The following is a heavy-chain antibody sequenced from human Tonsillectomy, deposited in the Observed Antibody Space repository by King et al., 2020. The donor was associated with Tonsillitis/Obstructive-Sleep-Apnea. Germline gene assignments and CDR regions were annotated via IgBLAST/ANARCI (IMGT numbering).Heavy chain of an antibody. CDR1: GFTFSNYW. D-gene: IGHD5-18*01. CDR3: ARAGRYSYGYAFDI. J-gene: IGHJ3*02. CDR2: IQQDGSEK. Sequence: VQLVESGGGLVQPGGSLRLSCAASGFTFSNYWMSWVRQARGKGLEWVANIQQDGSEKYYVDSVKGRFTISRDNVKNSLYLQMNSLRAEDTAVYYYARAGRYSYGYAFDIVGQGTMVTVSS. V-gene: IGHV3-7*01.